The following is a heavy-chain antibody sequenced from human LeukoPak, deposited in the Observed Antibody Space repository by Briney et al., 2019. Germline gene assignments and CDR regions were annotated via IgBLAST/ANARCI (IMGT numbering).Heavy chain of an antibody. CDR2: ISGSGDTT. CDR3: AKDVSWGSYIT. Sequence: PGGSLRLSCAASGFTFSSYWMNWVRQAPGKGREWVSGISGSGDTTYYAGSVKGRFTISRDNSKNTLYLQMNSLRAEDTAVYYCAKDVSWGSYITWGQGTLVTVSS. V-gene: IGHV3-23*01. J-gene: IGHJ5*02. D-gene: IGHD3-16*01. CDR1: GFTFSSYW.